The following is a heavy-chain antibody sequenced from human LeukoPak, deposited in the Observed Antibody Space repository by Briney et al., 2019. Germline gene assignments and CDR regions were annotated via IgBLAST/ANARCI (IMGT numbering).Heavy chain of an antibody. CDR1: GFTFSNYS. Sequence: GGSLRLSCAASGFTFSNYSMNWVRQAPGKGLERVSSISSDSNYIYYADSIQGRFTISRDNAENSLYLQMNSLRAEDTAVYYCATLQLGPTTNYWGQGTLVTVSS. J-gene: IGHJ4*02. CDR3: ATLQLGPTTNY. D-gene: IGHD1-26*01. V-gene: IGHV3-21*01. CDR2: ISSDSNYI.